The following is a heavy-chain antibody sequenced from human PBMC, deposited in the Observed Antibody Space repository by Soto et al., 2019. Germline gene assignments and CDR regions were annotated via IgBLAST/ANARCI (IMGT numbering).Heavy chain of an antibody. Sequence: QVQLQQWGAGLLKPSETLSLTCAVYGGSFSGYFWSWIRQPPGKGLEWIGEINHSGSTNYNPSLKRRVTILLDTSKNQFSLKLSSVTAADTAVYYCARRKGSSPVGYWGQGTLVTVSS. V-gene: IGHV4-34*01. D-gene: IGHD6-13*01. CDR1: GGSFSGYF. CDR3: ARRKGSSPVGY. CDR2: INHSGST. J-gene: IGHJ4*02.